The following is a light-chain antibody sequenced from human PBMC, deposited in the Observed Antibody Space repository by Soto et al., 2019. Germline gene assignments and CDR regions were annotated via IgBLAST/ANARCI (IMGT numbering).Light chain of an antibody. CDR3: QHRT. J-gene: IGKJ1*01. V-gene: IGKV3D-11*01. CDR2: DAS. Sequence: EIVMTQSPATLSVSPGERATLSCRAGQGVTTNFAWYQQKSGQSPRLLIYDASNRATGIPARFSGSGSGTDFTLTISSLEPEDFAVYYCQHRTFGQGTKVDIK. CDR1: QGVTTN.